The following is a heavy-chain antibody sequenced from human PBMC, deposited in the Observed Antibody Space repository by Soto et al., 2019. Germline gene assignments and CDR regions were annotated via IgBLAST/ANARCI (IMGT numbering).Heavy chain of an antibody. D-gene: IGHD6-19*01. J-gene: IGHJ3*02. V-gene: IGHV1-2*04. CDR1: GYTFTGYY. CDR3: LVFLGRKGGWQGDDVFDI. CDR2: INPNSGGT. Sequence: ASVKVSSKASGYTFTGYYMHWVQQAPGQGLEWMGWINPNSGGTNYAKKSQGWGTMTRATSISKASMELSRLSSDATAVYYCLVFLGRKGGWQGDDVFDIWGLGTLLTAS.